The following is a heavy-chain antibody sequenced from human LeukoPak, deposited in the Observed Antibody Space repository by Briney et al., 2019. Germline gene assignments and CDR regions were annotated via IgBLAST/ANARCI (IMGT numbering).Heavy chain of an antibody. CDR1: GYTFTSHQ. CDR2: FDPENGET. J-gene: IGHJ5*02. D-gene: IGHD6-13*01. Sequence: ASVKVSCKASGYTFTSHQMHWVRQTPGKGLEWMGGFDPENGETIYAQKFQGRVTMTEDTSTETAYMELRSLRSEDTAVYYCATLSTSWYERWFDPWGQGTLVTVSS. CDR3: ATLSTSWYERWFDP. V-gene: IGHV1-24*01.